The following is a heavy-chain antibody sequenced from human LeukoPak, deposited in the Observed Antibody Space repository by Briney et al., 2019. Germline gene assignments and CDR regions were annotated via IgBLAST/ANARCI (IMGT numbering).Heavy chain of an antibody. D-gene: IGHD4-11*01. CDR2: IFPGDTDI. V-gene: IGHV5-51*01. CDR1: GYRFIDYW. J-gene: IGHJ6*02. CDR3: VRYGLQGCRDSRCFTPFYYYGVDV. Sequence: GESLKISCQGSGYRFIDYWIGWVRQMPGKGLEWMGIIFPGDTDIKYSPSFQGQVTISADNSISTAYLQWSSLKASDTAIYYCVRYGLQGCRDSRCFTPFYYYGVDVWGQGSTVTVSS.